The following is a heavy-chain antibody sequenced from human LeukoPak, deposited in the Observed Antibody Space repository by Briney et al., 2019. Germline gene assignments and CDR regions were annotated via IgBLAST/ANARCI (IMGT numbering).Heavy chain of an antibody. D-gene: IGHD5-18*01. CDR3: ARVAYSYGTNWFDP. CDR1: GYTFTSYG. Sequence: ASVKVSCKASGYTFTSYGISWVRQAPGQGLEWMGWISAYNGNTNYAQKLQGRVTMTTDTSTSTAYMELRSLRSDDTAVYYCARVAYSYGTNWFDPWGQGTLVTVSS. V-gene: IGHV1-18*01. CDR2: ISAYNGNT. J-gene: IGHJ5*02.